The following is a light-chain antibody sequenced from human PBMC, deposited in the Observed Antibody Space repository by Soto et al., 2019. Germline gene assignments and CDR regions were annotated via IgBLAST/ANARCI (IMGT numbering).Light chain of an antibody. CDR2: GAS. CDR3: QQLNSYLFT. CDR1: QDISNY. J-gene: IGKJ5*01. Sequence: DIQMTQSPSSLSASVGDRVTITCQASQDISNYLNWYQQKPGKAPKLLIYGASTLQSGVPSRFSGSGSGTEFTLTISSLQPEDFASYYCQQLNSYLFTFGQGTRLEI. V-gene: IGKV1-9*01.